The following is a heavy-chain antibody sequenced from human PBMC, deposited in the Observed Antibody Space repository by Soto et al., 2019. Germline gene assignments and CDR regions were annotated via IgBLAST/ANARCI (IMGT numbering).Heavy chain of an antibody. V-gene: IGHV1-18*01. J-gene: IGHJ4*02. D-gene: IGHD6-13*01. CDR1: GYTFTSYG. CDR2: ISAYNGNT. Sequence: ASVKVSCKASGYTFTSYGISWVRQAPGQGLEWMGWISAYNGNTNYAQKLQGRVTMTTDTSTSTAYMELRSLRSDDTAVYYCASRAAAGIGPLLWYDYWGQGTLVTVSS. CDR3: ASRAAAGIGPLLWYDY.